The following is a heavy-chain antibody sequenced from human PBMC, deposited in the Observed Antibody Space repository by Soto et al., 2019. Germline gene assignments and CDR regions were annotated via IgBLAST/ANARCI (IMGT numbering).Heavy chain of an antibody. Sequence: ASVKVSCKTSGYTFSSHGISWVRQAPGQGLEWMGWINPYSGNTHFAQNLQGRVTLTTDTSTSTAYMELRSLTSDDTAMYYCAREMDRGYIHHFDYWGQGTLVTVSS. CDR3: AREMDRGYIHHFDY. V-gene: IGHV1-18*04. CDR1: GYTFSSHG. D-gene: IGHD5-12*01. CDR2: INPYSGNT. J-gene: IGHJ4*02.